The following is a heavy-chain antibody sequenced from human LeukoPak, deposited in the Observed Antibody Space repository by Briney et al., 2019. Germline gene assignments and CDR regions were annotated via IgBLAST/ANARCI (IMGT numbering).Heavy chain of an antibody. CDR3: ARDLRTYCTNGVCYPSFGWFDP. J-gene: IGHJ5*02. CDR1: GFTLSSYW. Sequence: GGSLRLSCVASGFTLSSYWTSWVRQAPGKGLEWLSNIKQDGSQKYYVDSVKGRFTISRDNAKNSLYLQMNSLRAEDTAVYYCARDLRTYCTNGVCYPSFGWFDPWGQGTLVTVSS. V-gene: IGHV3-7*03. D-gene: IGHD2-8*01. CDR2: IKQDGSQK.